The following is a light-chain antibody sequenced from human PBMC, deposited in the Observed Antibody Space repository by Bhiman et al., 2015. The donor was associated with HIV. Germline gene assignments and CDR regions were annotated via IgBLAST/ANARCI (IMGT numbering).Light chain of an antibody. CDR3: SSYTSRNTLV. Sequence: QSALTQPRSVSGSPGQSLTISCTGTNSDVGGYNFVSWYQQHPGKAPKLMIYDVTKRPSGVPDRFSGSKSGNTASLTISGLQAADEADYYCSSYTSRNTLVFGGGTKLTVL. J-gene: IGLJ3*02. CDR2: DVT. V-gene: IGLV2-11*01. CDR1: NSDVGGYNF.